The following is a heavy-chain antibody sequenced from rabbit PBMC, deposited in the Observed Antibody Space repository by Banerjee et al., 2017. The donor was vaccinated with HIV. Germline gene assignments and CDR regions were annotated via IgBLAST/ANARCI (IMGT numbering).Heavy chain of an antibody. CDR2: IHSVSGST. CDR3: ARGTGGAGDGLGL. J-gene: IGHJ4*01. Sequence: QEQLEESGGDLVKPEGSLTLTCTASEVFFSFSNWICWVRQAPGKGLEWIACIHSVSGSTYYASWAKGRFTISKTSSPTVTLQMTSLTAADTATYFCARGTGGAGDGLGLWGPGTLVTVS. CDR1: EVFFSFSNW. V-gene: IGHV1S45*01. D-gene: IGHD4-2*01.